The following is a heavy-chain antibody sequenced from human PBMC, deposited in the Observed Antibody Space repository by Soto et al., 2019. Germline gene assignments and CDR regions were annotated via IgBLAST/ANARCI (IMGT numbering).Heavy chain of an antibody. Sequence: QVQLVQSGAEVKKPGASVRVSCKAFDYTFTNFGISWVRQAPGRGLEWMGWISGYNGDTTYAQKFQGRVTMTTDTLTTTDYLELIRLTSDDTAVYYCARDQQALSFGEVKKGVDYWGQGTLVTVSS. D-gene: IGHD3-10*01. V-gene: IGHV1-18*01. J-gene: IGHJ4*02. CDR2: ISGYNGDT. CDR1: DYTFTNFG. CDR3: ARDQQALSFGEVKKGVDY.